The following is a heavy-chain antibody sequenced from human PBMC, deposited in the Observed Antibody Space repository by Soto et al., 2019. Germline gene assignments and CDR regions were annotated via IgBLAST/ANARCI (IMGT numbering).Heavy chain of an antibody. Sequence: QVQLVQSGAEVKKPGSSVKVSCKASGGTFSSYAISWVRQAPGQGLEWMGGIIPIFGTANYAQKFQGRVTITADESTSTAYMELSSLRSEDTAVYYCARGVIFWSGYPRGGYYGMDVWGQGTTVTVSS. J-gene: IGHJ6*02. CDR3: ARGVIFWSGYPRGGYYGMDV. V-gene: IGHV1-69*12. D-gene: IGHD3-3*01. CDR2: IIPIFGTA. CDR1: GGTFSSYA.